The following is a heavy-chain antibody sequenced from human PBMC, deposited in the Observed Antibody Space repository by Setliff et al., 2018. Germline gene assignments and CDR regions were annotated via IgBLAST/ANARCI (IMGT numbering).Heavy chain of an antibody. D-gene: IGHD2-8*01. V-gene: IGHV1-18*01. CDR3: ARLVRYCSTRTCQRASGDEY. J-gene: IGHJ4*02. CDR1: GSTFTDSI. Sequence: GASVKVSCKASGSTFTDSIVNWVRQAPGQGLEWVGWLSPCSGNTYSAQKFQGRLTLTTDTSTTTAYMELRSLTSGDTAIYYCARLVRYCSTRTCQRASGDEYLGQGTLVTVSS. CDR2: LSPCSGNT.